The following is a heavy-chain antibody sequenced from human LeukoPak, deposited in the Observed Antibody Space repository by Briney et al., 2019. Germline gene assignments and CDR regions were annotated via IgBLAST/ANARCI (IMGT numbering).Heavy chain of an antibody. D-gene: IGHD4-11*01. J-gene: IGHJ4*02. CDR3: AKGLPYFDY. Sequence: GGSLRRSCGRFRFNFSTHAMCWVRQAPGGGRGGFSSISDTGGSTYYADSVKGRFTIFRDNSKNTLYLQMNSLRAEDTAVYYCAKGLPYFDYWGQGTLVTVSS. CDR1: RFNFSTHA. V-gene: IGHV3-23*01. CDR2: ISDTGGST.